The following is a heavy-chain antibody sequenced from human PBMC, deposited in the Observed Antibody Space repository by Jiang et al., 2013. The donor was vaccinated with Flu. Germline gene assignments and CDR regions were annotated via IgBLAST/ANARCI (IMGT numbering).Heavy chain of an antibody. J-gene: IGHJ4*02. CDR2: IWYDGSNK. CDR3: ARAGSGSYYYFDY. V-gene: IGHV3-33*01. D-gene: IGHD1-26*01. Sequence: SCAASGFTFSSYGMHWVRQAPGKGLEWVAVIWYDGSNKYYADSVKGRFTISRDNSKNTLYLQMNSLRAEDTAVYYCARAGSGSYYYFDYWGQGTLVTVSS. CDR1: GFTFSSYG.